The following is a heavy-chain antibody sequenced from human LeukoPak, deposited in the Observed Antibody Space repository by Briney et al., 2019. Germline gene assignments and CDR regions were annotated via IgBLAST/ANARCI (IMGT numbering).Heavy chain of an antibody. CDR2: IKQDGSEK. Sequence: GGSLRLSCATSGFTFSSYAFHWVRQAPGKGLEWVANIKQDGSEKYYVDSVKGRFTISRDNAKNSLYLQMNSLRAEDTAVYYCARERDVTMETDYWGQGTLVTVSS. CDR3: ARERDVTMETDY. J-gene: IGHJ4*02. D-gene: IGHD1-1*01. V-gene: IGHV3-7*03. CDR1: GFTFSSYA.